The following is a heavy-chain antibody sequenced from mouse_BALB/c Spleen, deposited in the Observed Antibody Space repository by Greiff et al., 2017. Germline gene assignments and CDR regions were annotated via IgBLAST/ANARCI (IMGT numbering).Heavy chain of an antibody. J-gene: IGHJ4*01. D-gene: IGHD2-14*01. V-gene: IGHV1S137*01. CDR3: ARGRYEAMDY. CDR2: ISTYYGDA. Sequence: QVHVKQSGAELVRPGVSVKISCKGSGYTFTDYAMHWVKQSHAKSLEWIGVISTYYGDASYNQKFKGKATMTVDKSSSTAYMELARLTSEDSAIYYCARGRYEAMDYWGQGTSVTVSS. CDR1: GYTFTDYA.